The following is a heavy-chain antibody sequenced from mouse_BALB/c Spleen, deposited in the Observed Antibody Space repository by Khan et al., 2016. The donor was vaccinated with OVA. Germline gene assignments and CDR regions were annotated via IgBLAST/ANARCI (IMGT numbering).Heavy chain of an antibody. J-gene: IGHJ3*01. Sequence: VELKQSGPGLVQPSQSLSITCTVSGFSLTNYSVHWVRQSPGKGLEWLGVIWSAGSTDYNAAFISRLTIRKDNSRSQVFFKMNSLQPSDTAIYXCARRGYDYGRGALFAYWGQGTLVTVSA. CDR1: GFSLTNYS. CDR3: ARRGYDYGRGALFAY. V-gene: IGHV2-2*02. CDR2: IWSAGST. D-gene: IGHD2-4*01.